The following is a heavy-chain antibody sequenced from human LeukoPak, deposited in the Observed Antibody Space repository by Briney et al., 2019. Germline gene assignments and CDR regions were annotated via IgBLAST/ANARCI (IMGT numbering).Heavy chain of an antibody. Sequence: ASVKASCKASGYTFTGYYMHWVRQAPGQGLEWMGRINPNSGGTNYAQKLQGRVTMTTDTSTNTAYMDLRSLRSDDTAVYYCARAGKTYYYGTSVYYHWGQGTLVTVSS. CDR1: GYTFTGYY. J-gene: IGHJ5*02. D-gene: IGHD3-22*01. CDR3: ARAGKTYYYGTSVYYH. V-gene: IGHV1-2*06. CDR2: INPNSGGT.